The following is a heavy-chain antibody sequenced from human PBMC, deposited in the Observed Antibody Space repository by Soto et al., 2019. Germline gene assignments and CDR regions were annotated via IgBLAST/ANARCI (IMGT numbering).Heavy chain of an antibody. CDR2: TSSTSHPK. Sequence: XESLGLSCEASGFNFSKSGMYWVRQAPGKGLEWISYTSSTSHPKYYADAVKGRFTISRDNAKNSLYLQMDSLRDDDTAVYYCARDRTAMDVFDSWGQGTQVTVSS. CDR3: ARDRTAMDVFDS. J-gene: IGHJ4*01. CDR1: GFNFSKSG. V-gene: IGHV3-48*02. D-gene: IGHD5-18*01.